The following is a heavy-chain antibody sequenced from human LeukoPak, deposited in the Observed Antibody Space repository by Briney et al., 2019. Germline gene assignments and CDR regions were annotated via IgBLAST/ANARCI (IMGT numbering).Heavy chain of an antibody. CDR2: ISVSGST. Sequence: PSETLSLTCTVSGVSISSYYWSWIRQPAGKGLEWIGRISVSGSTNYNPSLKSRVTMSVDTSKIQFSLKLSSVTAADTAVYYCAREDRQWLDQYYFDYWGQGTLVTVSS. D-gene: IGHD6-19*01. V-gene: IGHV4-4*07. CDR1: GVSISSYY. CDR3: AREDRQWLDQYYFDY. J-gene: IGHJ4*02.